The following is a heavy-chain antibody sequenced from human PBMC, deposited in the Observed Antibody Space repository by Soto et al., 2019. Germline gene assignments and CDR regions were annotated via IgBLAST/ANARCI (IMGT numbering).Heavy chain of an antibody. V-gene: IGHV3-30*18. CDR2: ISYDGSNK. Sequence: GGSLRLSCAASGFTFSSYGMHWVRQAPGKGLEWVAVISYDGSNKYYADSVKGRFTISRDNSKNTLYLQMNSLRAEDTAMYYCAKVWNDFWSAADYWGQGTLVTVSS. D-gene: IGHD3-3*01. CDR3: AKVWNDFWSAADY. J-gene: IGHJ4*02. CDR1: GFTFSSYG.